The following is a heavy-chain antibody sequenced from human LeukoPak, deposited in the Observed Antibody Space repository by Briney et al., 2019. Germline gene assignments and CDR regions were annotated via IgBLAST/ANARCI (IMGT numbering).Heavy chain of an antibody. CDR2: ISGSGGST. V-gene: IGHV3-23*01. CDR1: GFTFNYYA. J-gene: IGHJ4*02. D-gene: IGHD2-15*01. Sequence: GGSLRLSCAASGFTFNYYAMSWVRPAPGKGLEWVSAISGSGGSTYYADSVKGRFTISRDNSKNTLYLQMTSLRAEDTAVYYCATPLVAAYRTSNDYWGQGTLVTVSS. CDR3: ATPLVAAYRTSNDY.